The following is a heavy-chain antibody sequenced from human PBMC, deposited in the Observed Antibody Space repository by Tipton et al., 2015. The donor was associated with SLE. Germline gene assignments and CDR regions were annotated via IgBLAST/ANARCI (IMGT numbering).Heavy chain of an antibody. CDR2: ISGSGGST. D-gene: IGHD6-25*01. CDR3: AKPRGVYSSAPGFWPDYYYGMDV. CDR1: GFTFSSYA. J-gene: IGHJ6*02. Sequence: SLRLSCAASGFTFSSYAMSWVRQAPGKGLEWVSAISGSGGSTYYADSVKGRFTISRDNSKNTLYLQMNSLRAEDTAVYYCAKPRGVYSSAPGFWPDYYYGMDVWGQGTTVTVSS. V-gene: IGHV3-23*01.